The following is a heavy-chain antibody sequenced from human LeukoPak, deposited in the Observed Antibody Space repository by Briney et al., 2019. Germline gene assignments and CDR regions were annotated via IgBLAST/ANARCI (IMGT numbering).Heavy chain of an antibody. CDR3: ARGTGDTGMYYFDY. CDR1: GYTFTSYD. V-gene: IGHV1-8*01. J-gene: IGHJ4*02. CDR2: MNPNSGNT. Sequence: GASVKVSCKASGYTFTSYDINWVRQATGQGLEWMGWMNPNSGNTGYAQKFQGRVTMTRNTSISTAYMELSSLRSEDTAVYYCARGTGDTGMYYFDYWGQGTLVTVSS. D-gene: IGHD7-27*01.